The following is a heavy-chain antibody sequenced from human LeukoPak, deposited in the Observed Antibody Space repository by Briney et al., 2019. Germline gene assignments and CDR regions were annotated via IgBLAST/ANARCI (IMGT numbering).Heavy chain of an antibody. CDR2: IIPIFGTA. Sequence: GSSVKVSCKASGGTFSSYAISWVRQAPGQGLEWMGGIIPIFGTANYAQKFQGRVTITADESTSTAYMERSSLRSEDTAVYYCARGYYDSSGYYDAFDIWGQGTMVTVSS. V-gene: IGHV1-69*01. CDR1: GGTFSSYA. CDR3: ARGYYDSSGYYDAFDI. J-gene: IGHJ3*02. D-gene: IGHD3-22*01.